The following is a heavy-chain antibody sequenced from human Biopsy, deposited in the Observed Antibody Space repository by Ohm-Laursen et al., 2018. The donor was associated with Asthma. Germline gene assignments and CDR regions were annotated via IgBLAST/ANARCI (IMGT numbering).Heavy chain of an antibody. J-gene: IGHJ6*02. CDR1: RGSFRGYV. V-gene: IGHV4-34*01. CDR3: ASGPQWSGLDV. CDR2: IPQGGAT. Sequence: SETLSLTCAYRGSFRGYVWTWIRQPPGKGLEWIGEIPQGGATTFNPSLKSRVTISIDPSKRQLSLRLTSMTAADTAVYYCASGPQWSGLDVWGQGTTVTVSS. D-gene: IGHD2-8*01.